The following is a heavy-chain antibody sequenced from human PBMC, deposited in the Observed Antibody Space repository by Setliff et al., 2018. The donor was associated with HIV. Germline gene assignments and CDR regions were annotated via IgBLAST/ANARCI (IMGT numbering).Heavy chain of an antibody. V-gene: IGHV2-5*02. CDR3: EDTAVYYCAKGVKFLDP. D-gene: IGHD4-17*01. CDR1: GFSLSASGVG. J-gene: IGHJ5*02. Sequence: SGPTLVNPTQTLTVTCIFSGFSLSASGVGVGWIRQPPGKAPEWLALIFWDDDKRYSPSLKTRLTISKDTSKNQVVLTMTNILFLQMNSLLAEDTAVYYCAKGVKFLDPWGQGTLVTVSS. CDR2: IFWDDDK.